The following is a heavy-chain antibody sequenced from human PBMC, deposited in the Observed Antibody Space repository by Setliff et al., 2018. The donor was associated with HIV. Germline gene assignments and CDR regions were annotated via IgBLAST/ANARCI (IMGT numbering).Heavy chain of an antibody. CDR3: ASDSPTVRFEELSEHFYFYMDV. CDR1: GGAFSTFA. D-gene: IGHD3-10*01. J-gene: IGHJ6*03. V-gene: IGHV1-69*13. Sequence: SVKVSCKASGGAFSTFAFNWVRQAPGQGLEWMGGIIPIYGTANYAQGFLGRATITADGSSSTMELTSLRSEDTAVYYCASDSPTVRFEELSEHFYFYMDVWGRGTPVTV. CDR2: IIPIYGTA.